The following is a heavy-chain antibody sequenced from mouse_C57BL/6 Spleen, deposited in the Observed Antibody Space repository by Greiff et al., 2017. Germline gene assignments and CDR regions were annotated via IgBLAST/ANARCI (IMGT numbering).Heavy chain of an antibody. CDR3: ASPLLRCAIDY. CDR1: GYAFSSYW. V-gene: IGHV1-80*01. Sequence: VQLQEPGAELVKPGASVKISCKASGYAFSSYWMNWVKQRPGQGLEWIGQIYPGGGGTNYNGKFKGKATLTADKSSSTAYMQLSSLTSEDSAVYFCASPLLRCAIDYWGQGTSVTVSS. D-gene: IGHD1-1*01. CDR2: IYPGGGGT. J-gene: IGHJ4*01.